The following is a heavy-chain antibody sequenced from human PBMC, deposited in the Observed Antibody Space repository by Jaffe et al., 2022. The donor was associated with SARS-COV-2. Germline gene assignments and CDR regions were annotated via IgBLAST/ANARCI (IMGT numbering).Heavy chain of an antibody. CDR3: AKDLWRADCTTTTCYSGGSDY. Sequence: QVQLVESGGGVVQPGRSLRLSCAASGFTFSSNGMHWVRQAPGKGLEWVAVISYDGKNRNYADSVKGRFTISRDNAKNTLYLQVDSLRAEDTAVYYCAKDLWRADCTTTTCYSGGSDYWGQGTLVTVSS. D-gene: IGHD2-2*02. J-gene: IGHJ4*02. V-gene: IGHV3-30*18. CDR1: GFTFSSNG. CDR2: ISYDGKNR.